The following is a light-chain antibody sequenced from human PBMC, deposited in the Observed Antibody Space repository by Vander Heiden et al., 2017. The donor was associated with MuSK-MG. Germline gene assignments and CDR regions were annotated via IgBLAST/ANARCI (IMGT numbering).Light chain of an antibody. CDR1: QSISSW. J-gene: IGKJ2*01. CDR2: KAS. Sequence: DIQSAESASTLSASLGDRVSITARASQSISSWLDWYQQKPGKAPKLLIYKASRLESGVPSRFSGSGSGTEFTLTISSLQPDDFATYYCQQYNSYLYTFGQGTKLEIK. V-gene: IGKV1-5*03. CDR3: QQYNSYLYT.